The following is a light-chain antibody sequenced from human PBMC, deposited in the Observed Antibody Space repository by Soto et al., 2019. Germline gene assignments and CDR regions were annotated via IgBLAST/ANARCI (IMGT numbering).Light chain of an antibody. CDR1: QSLLHSSGYHF. CDR3: MQAFQTLPYT. Sequence: DIVMTQSPLSLPVTPGEPASISCRSNQSLLHSSGYHFLDWYLRKRGQSPQLLIYLGSSRASGVPDRFSCSGSGTDFTLKISRVEAEDVGVYCCMQAFQTLPYTFGQGTKVDI. J-gene: IGKJ2*01. V-gene: IGKV2-28*01. CDR2: LGS.